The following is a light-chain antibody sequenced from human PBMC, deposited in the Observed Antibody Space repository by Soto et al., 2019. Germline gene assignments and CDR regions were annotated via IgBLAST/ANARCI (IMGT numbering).Light chain of an antibody. CDR2: DAS. Sequence: DILMTQSPSTLSASVGDRVTITCRASQSISSWLAWYQQKPGKAPKLLIYDASSLESGVPSRFSGSGSGTEFTLTISSLQPDDFATYYYQQNNSYSLTFGGGTKVEIK. CDR1: QSISSW. J-gene: IGKJ4*01. CDR3: QQNNSYSLT. V-gene: IGKV1-5*01.